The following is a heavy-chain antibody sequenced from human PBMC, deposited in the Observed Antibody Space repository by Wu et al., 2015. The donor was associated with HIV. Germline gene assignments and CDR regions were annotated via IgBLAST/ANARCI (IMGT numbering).Heavy chain of an antibody. D-gene: IGHD2-21*01. CDR1: GYSFTTHG. J-gene: IGHJ4*02. V-gene: IGHV1-2*02. CDR3: ASGIQAGGANY. CDR2: LNPNTGGA. Sequence: QVQLVQSGAELKKPGASLKVSCKTSGYSFTTHGITWVRQVPGQGLEWVGRLNPNTGGADSAQKFQGRVTMTRDTSINTAYLDLSRLRLDDTAVYFCASGIQAGGANYWGQGTLVTVSS.